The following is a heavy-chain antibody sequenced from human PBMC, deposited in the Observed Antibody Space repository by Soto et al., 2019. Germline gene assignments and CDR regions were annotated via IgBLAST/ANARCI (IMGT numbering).Heavy chain of an antibody. Sequence: SATLSLTCAVYGGSFSGYYWSWIRQPPGKGLEWMGEINHGGGTTYTPSLKSRVTISVDTSKNQFSLKLSSVTAADTAVYYCARVVVVAAHPRPYDYDSSGYPYYFDYWGQGTLVTVSS. D-gene: IGHD3-22*01. CDR3: ARVVVVAAHPRPYDYDSSGYPYYFDY. CDR1: GGSFSGYY. J-gene: IGHJ4*02. V-gene: IGHV4-34*01. CDR2: INHGGGT.